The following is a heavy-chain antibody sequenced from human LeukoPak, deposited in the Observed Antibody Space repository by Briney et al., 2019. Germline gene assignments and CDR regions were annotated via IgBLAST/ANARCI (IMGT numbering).Heavy chain of an antibody. V-gene: IGHV3-21*01. Sequence: GGSLRLSCAASGFTFSSYSMNWVRQAPGKGLEWVSSISSSSSYIYYADSVKGRFTISRDNAKNSLYLQMNSLRAEDTAVYYCARAYCGGDCYSDYYYYGMDVWGQGTTVTVSS. CDR1: GFTFSSYS. D-gene: IGHD2-21*02. CDR3: ARAYCGGDCYSDYYYYGMDV. J-gene: IGHJ6*02. CDR2: ISSSSSYI.